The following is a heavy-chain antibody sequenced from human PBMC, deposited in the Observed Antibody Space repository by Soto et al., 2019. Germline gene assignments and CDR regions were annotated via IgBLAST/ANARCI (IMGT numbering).Heavy chain of an antibody. Sequence: SETLSLTCAVSGYSISSGYYWGWIRQPPGKGLEWIGTIYDSGNIYYNPSLKSRVSISVDTSKNQFSLKVTSVTAADTAVYYCARGGEDLYYVMDVRGPGTTVTVSS. CDR3: ARGGEDLYYVMDV. CDR1: GYSISSGYY. CDR2: IYDSGNI. V-gene: IGHV4-38-2*01. J-gene: IGHJ6*02. D-gene: IGHD2-21*01.